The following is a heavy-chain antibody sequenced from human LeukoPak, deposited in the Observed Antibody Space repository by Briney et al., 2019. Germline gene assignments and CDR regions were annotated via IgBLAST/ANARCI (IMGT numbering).Heavy chain of an antibody. V-gene: IGHV3-9*01. CDR1: GFTFDDYA. D-gene: IGHD6-19*01. J-gene: IGHJ4*02. Sequence: PGGSLRLSCAASGFTFDDYAMHWVRQAPGKGLEWVSGISWNSGSIGYADSVKGRFTISRDNAKNSLYLQMNSLRAEDTALYYCAKDTSGWSEANFDYWGQGTLVTVSS. CDR3: AKDTSGWSEANFDY. CDR2: ISWNSGSI.